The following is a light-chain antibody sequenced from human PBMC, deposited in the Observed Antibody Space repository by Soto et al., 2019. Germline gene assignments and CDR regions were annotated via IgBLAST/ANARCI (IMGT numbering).Light chain of an antibody. J-gene: IGKJ2*01. CDR2: GIS. Sequence: EIVLTQSPGTLSLSPGERATLSCRASQSISNNYLAWYQHKPGQAPRLLIYGISNRATGIPDRFSGSGSGTDFILTISRLEPEDFAVYYCQQYGGSPLYTFGQGTKVEIK. CDR1: QSISNNY. CDR3: QQYGGSPLYT. V-gene: IGKV3-20*01.